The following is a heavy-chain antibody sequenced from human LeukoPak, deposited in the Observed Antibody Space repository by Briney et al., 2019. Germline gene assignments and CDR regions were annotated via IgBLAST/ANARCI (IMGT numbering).Heavy chain of an antibody. J-gene: IGHJ5*02. CDR1: GYTLTELS. CDR2: FDPEDGET. D-gene: IGHD1-26*01. CDR3: ATDGVKWGGFDP. Sequence: VASVKVSCKVSGYTLTELSMHWVRQAPGKGLEWMGGFDPEDGETIYAQKFQGRVTMTEDTSTDTAYMELSSLRSEDTAVYYCATDGVKWGGFDPWGQGTLVTVSS. V-gene: IGHV1-24*01.